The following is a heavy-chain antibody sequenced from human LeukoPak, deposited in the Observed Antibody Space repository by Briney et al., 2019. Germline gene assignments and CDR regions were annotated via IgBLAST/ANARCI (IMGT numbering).Heavy chain of an antibody. CDR3: ARIADYYDSSWYAFDI. CDR2: IYPGDSDT. V-gene: IGHV5-51*01. D-gene: IGHD3-22*01. CDR1: GSRFTSYW. J-gene: IGHJ3*02. Sequence: GASLKISCKGSGSRFTSYWIGGGRRMPGKGLGWMGIIYPGDSDTRYSPSFQGQVTISADKSISTAYLQWSSLKASDTAMYYCARIADYYDSSWYAFDIWGQGTMVTVSS.